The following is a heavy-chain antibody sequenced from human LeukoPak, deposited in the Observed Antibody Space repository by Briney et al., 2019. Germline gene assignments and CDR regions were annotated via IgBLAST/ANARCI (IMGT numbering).Heavy chain of an antibody. CDR1: GSSFTSYW. D-gene: IGHD5-18*01. J-gene: IGHJ5*02. V-gene: IGHV5-51*01. Sequence: GGSLKISCKGSGSSFTSYWIGGVRPPPGKGREWMGFIYPGDSRTRYNPSFEGQVTISADKSINTAYLQWSSLKASDTAMYYCACREFYSPWPGPWGQGTLVTVSS. CDR3: ACREFYSPWPGP. CDR2: IYPGDSRT.